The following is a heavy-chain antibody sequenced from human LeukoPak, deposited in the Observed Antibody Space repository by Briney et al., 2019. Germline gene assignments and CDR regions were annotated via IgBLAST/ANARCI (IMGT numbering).Heavy chain of an antibody. CDR3: VRGDNRDY. J-gene: IGHJ4*02. CDR2: ISWNSGSI. Sequence: GGSLRLSCAASGFTFSGSWMHWVRQTPGKGLVWVSGISWNSGSIGYADSVKGRFTISRDNAKNSLYLQINSLRAEDTAVYYCVRGDNRDYWGQGTLVTVSS. D-gene: IGHD3-10*01. CDR1: GFTFSGSW. V-gene: IGHV3-74*01.